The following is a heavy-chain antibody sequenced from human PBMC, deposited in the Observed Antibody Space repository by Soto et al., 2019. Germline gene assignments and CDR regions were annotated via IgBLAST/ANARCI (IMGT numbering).Heavy chain of an antibody. D-gene: IGHD6-6*01. J-gene: IGHJ4*02. CDR1: GFTFSSYW. CDR3: ARDSIAARPGYFDF. Sequence: EVQLVESGGGLVQPGGSLRLSCAASGFTFSSYWMSWVRQAPGKGLEWVANIKQDGSEKYYMDSVKGRFTISRDNAKNSLYLQMNSLRAEDTAVYYGARDSIAARPGYFDFWGQGTLVTVSS. CDR2: IKQDGSEK. V-gene: IGHV3-7*03.